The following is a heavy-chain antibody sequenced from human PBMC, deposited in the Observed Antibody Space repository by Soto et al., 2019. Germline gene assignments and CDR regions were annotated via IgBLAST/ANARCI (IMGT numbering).Heavy chain of an antibody. CDR1: GGSISSGGYY. D-gene: IGHD2-2*01. J-gene: IGHJ6*03. Sequence: QVQLQESGPGLVKPSQTLSLTYTVSGGSISSGGYYWSWIRQHPGKGLEWIGYIYYSGSTYYNPSLKSRVTISVDTSKNQFSLKLSSVTAADTAVYYCARDRGEVVVPAATDYYYMDVWGKGTTVTVSS. CDR3: ARDRGEVVVPAATDYYYMDV. CDR2: IYYSGST. V-gene: IGHV4-31*03.